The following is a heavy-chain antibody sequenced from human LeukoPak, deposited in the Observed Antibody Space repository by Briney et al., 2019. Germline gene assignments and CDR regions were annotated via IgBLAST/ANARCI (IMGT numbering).Heavy chain of an antibody. D-gene: IGHD4-17*01. CDR2: VYYSGST. CDR3: ARDYGDFSLDS. V-gene: IGHV4-31*03. Sequence: SETLSLTCTVSGGSINSGGYYWSWIRQQPGKGLEWIGYVYYSGSTFYNPSLKSRLSISVDTSKNQFSLKLSSVTAADTAVYFCARDYGDFSLDSWGQGALVTVSS. J-gene: IGHJ4*02. CDR1: GGSINSGGYY.